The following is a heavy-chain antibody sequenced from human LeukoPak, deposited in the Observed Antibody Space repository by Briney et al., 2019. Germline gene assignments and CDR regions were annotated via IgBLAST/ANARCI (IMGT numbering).Heavy chain of an antibody. D-gene: IGHD2-15*01. CDR3: ARSRCSGGSCYAWGAAFDI. CDR1: GFTFSSYS. V-gene: IGHV3-48*02. J-gene: IGHJ3*02. CDR2: ISSSRSTI. Sequence: GGSLRLSCAASGFTFSSYSMNWVRQAPGRGLEWVSYISSSRSTIYYADSVKGRFTISRDNAKNSLYLQMNSLRDEDTAVYYCARSRCSGGSCYAWGAAFDIWGQGTMVTVSS.